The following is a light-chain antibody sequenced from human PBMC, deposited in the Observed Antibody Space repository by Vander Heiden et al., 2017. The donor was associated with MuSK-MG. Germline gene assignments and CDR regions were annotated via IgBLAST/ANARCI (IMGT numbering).Light chain of an antibody. CDR2: GAS. J-gene: IGKJ1*01. CDR3: QQYGSSLRT. V-gene: IGKV3-20*01. CDR1: QSVSSSY. Sequence: DIVLTQSPGTLSLSPGERATLSCRASQSVSSSYLAWYQQKPGQAPRLLIYGASSRATGIPDRFSGSGSGTDFTLTISRLEPEDFAVYYCQQYGSSLRTFGQGTKVEIK.